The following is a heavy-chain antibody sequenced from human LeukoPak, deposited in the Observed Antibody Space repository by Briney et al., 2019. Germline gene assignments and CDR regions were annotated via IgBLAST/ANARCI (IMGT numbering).Heavy chain of an antibody. CDR1: GFTVSSNY. Sequence: PGGSLRLSCAASGFTVSSNYMSWVRQAPGKGLEWVSVIYSGGSTYYADSVKGRFTISRDNSKNPLYLQMNSLKAEDTAVYYCAREALTYYYGSYFDYWGQGTLVTVSS. D-gene: IGHD3-10*01. J-gene: IGHJ4*02. CDR3: AREALTYYYGSYFDY. V-gene: IGHV3-53*01. CDR2: IYSGGST.